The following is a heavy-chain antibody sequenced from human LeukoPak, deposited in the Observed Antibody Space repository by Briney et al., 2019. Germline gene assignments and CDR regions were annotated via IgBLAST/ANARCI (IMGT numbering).Heavy chain of an antibody. CDR1: GGSFSGYY. Sequence: PSEPLSLTCAVYGGSFSGYYWSWIRQPPGKGLEWIGEIKHSGSTNYNPSLKSRVTISVDTSKNQFSLKLSSVTAADTAVYYCARGPYSGSYVDYWGQGTLVTVSS. CDR2: IKHSGST. D-gene: IGHD1-26*01. J-gene: IGHJ4*02. V-gene: IGHV4-34*01. CDR3: ARGPYSGSYVDY.